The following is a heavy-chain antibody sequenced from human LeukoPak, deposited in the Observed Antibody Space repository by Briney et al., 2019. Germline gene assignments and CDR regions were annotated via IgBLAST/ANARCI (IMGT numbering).Heavy chain of an antibody. CDR2: ISTSSSYI. V-gene: IGHV3-21*01. CDR1: GFTFSSYS. D-gene: IGHD3-22*01. J-gene: IGHJ4*02. CDR3: ARDLRSSGSYAFDY. Sequence: PGGSLRLSCAACGFTFSSYSMNWVRQAPGKGLEWVSCISTSSSYIYYADSVKGRFTTSRDNAKNSLYLQMNSLRAEDTAVYYCARDLRSSGSYAFDYWGQGTLVTVSS.